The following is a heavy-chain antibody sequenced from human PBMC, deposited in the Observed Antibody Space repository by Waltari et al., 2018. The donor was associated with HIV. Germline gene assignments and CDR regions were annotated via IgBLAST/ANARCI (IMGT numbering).Heavy chain of an antibody. Sequence: QVQLVQSGAEVKKPGASVKVSCKASRYTFTDRYMHWVRKAPGEGLEWMGRINPHSGATDYAQKFQGRVTMTRDTSISTAYMELSRLTSDDTAVYYCATGFGYGSWDLGDYWGQGTRVTVSS. CDR1: RYTFTDRY. D-gene: IGHD1-26*01. V-gene: IGHV1-2*06. CDR3: ATGFGYGSWDLGDY. J-gene: IGHJ4*02. CDR2: INPHSGAT.